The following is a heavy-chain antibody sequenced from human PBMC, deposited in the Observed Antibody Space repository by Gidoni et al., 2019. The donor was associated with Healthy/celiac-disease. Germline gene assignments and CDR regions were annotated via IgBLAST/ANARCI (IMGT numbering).Heavy chain of an antibody. Sequence: QLQLQESGPGLVKPSETLSLTCTVSGGSISSSSYYWGWIRQPPGKGLEWIGSIYYSGSTYYNPSLKSRVTISVDTSKNQFSLKLSSVTAADTAVYYCARVGGRDLYYDFWSGYYPGNYGMDVWGQGTTVTVSS. D-gene: IGHD3-3*01. V-gene: IGHV4-39*07. CDR3: ARVGGRDLYYDFWSGYYPGNYGMDV. CDR1: GGSISSSSYY. CDR2: IYYSGST. J-gene: IGHJ6*02.